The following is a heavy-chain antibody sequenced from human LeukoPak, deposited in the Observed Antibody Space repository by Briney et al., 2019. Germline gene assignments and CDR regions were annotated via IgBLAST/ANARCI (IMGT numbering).Heavy chain of an antibody. D-gene: IGHD5-12*01. CDR2: IRSKAYGGTP. J-gene: IGHJ4*02. V-gene: IGHV3-49*04. CDR1: GFTFGDYA. CDR3: TRVIVATKDY. Sequence: GGSLRLSCTGSGFTFGDYAMNWVRQAPGKGLEWVGFIRSKAYGGTPEYAASVKGRFTISRDDSKSIAYLQMDSLKTEDTAVYYCTRVIVATKDYWGQGTLVTVSS.